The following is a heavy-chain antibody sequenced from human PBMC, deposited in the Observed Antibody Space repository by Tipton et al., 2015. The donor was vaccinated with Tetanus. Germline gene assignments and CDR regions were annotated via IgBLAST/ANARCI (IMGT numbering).Heavy chain of an antibody. D-gene: IGHD1-1*01. J-gene: IGHJ4*02. Sequence: TLSLTCTVSGASVRAGDYSWNWIRQPPGKGLEWLAYVSYSGRTNSNYFLKSRITVSQDASKNHFSLRLTSVTAADTAVYYGARANNEFPKKGPFDSWGQGRLVIVSS. V-gene: IGHV4-61*03. CDR3: ARANNEFPKKGPFDS. CDR2: VSYSGRT. CDR1: GASVRAGDYS.